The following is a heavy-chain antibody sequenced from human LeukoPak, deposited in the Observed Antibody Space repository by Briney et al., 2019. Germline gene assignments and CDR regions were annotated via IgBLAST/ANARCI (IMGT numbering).Heavy chain of an antibody. V-gene: IGHV1-69*05. D-gene: IGHD6-13*01. CDR2: IIPIFGTV. Sequence: GSSVKVSCKASGGTFSIYAISWVRQAPGQGLEWMGGIIPIFGTVDYAQKFQGRVTITTDESTSTAYMELSSLRSEDTAVYYCARALSYSSSWYPWFDLWGRGTLVSVSS. CDR3: ARALSYSSSWYPWFDL. J-gene: IGHJ5*02. CDR1: GGTFSIYA.